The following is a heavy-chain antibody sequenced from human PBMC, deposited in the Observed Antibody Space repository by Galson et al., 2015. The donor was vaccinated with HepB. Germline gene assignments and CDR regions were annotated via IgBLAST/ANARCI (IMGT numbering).Heavy chain of an antibody. CDR2: NVVGSGNT. V-gene: IGHV1-58*01. CDR3: AARYVDTAMVYYYYYGMDV. J-gene: IGHJ6*02. D-gene: IGHD5-18*01. CDR1: GFTFTSSA. Sequence: SVTVSCKASGFTFTSSAVQWVRQARGQRLEWIGWNVVGSGNTNYAQKFQERVTITRDMSTSTAYMELSSLRSEDTAVYYCAARYVDTAMVYYYYYGMDVWGQGTPVTVSS.